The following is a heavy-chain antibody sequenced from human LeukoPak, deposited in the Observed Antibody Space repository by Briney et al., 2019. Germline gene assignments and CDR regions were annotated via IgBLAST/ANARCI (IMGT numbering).Heavy chain of an antibody. CDR2: ISNSGSS. V-gene: IGHV4-59*01. CDR1: GGSINSNY. CDR3: ARCRGDYYYGMDV. D-gene: IGHD1-26*01. J-gene: IGHJ6*02. Sequence: SETLSLTCTVSGGSINSNYLGWIRQPPGKGLEWIGYISNSGSSNYNPSLKSRVVMSVDTSKTQFSLKLTSVTAADTAVYYCARCRGDYYYGMDVWGQGTTVTVSS.